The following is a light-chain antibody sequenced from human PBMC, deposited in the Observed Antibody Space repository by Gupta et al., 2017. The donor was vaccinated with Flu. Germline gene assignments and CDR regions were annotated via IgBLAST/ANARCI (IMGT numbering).Light chain of an antibody. V-gene: IGLV3-1*01. Sequence: SYAVTQPPSVSVSPGQTATITCYGDKVGEKYTCWYQQKPGQSHVLVIHQAIKRPSGNPGRFSRSYAGNTATLTISVTHARDAGDYYCQAWYSSTWVFGGGTKLTVL. CDR2: QAI. CDR3: QAWYSSTWV. CDR1: KVGEKY. J-gene: IGLJ3*02.